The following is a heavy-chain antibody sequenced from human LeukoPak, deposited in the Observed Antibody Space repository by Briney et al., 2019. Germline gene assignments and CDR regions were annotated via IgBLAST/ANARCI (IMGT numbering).Heavy chain of an antibody. V-gene: IGHV4-39*07. CDR2: IYYSGST. CDR3: ARGRKTMIRGVIELLVNWFDP. CDR1: GGSISSSSYY. J-gene: IGHJ5*02. D-gene: IGHD3-10*01. Sequence: SETLSLTCTVSGGSISSSSYYWGWIRQPPGKGLEWIGSIYYSGSTYYNPSLKSRVTISVDTSKNQFSLKLSSVTAADTAVYYCARGRKTMIRGVIELLVNWFDPWGQGTLVTVSS.